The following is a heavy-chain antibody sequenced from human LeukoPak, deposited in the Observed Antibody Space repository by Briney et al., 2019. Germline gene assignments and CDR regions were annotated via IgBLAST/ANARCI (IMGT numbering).Heavy chain of an antibody. CDR1: IGSISSQPDY. J-gene: IGHJ3*02. V-gene: IGHV4-39*01. Sequence: PSETLSLTCTVSIGSISSQPDYWVWIRQTPGQGLEWIASIHYRGHTFYNPSLKSRITISVDTSKNQMSLWLSSVTAADTAVYYCAKQRAYRGEWAFDIWGQGTRVIVS. CDR2: IHYRGHT. D-gene: IGHD3-10*01. CDR3: AKQRAYRGEWAFDI.